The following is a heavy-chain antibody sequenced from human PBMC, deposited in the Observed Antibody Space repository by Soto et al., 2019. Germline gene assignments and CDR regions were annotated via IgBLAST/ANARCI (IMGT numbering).Heavy chain of an antibody. CDR1: GVTFNNYW. J-gene: IGHJ4*02. CDR2: MRQDGSEK. D-gene: IGHD5-12*01. V-gene: IGHV3-7*01. Sequence: EVQLVASGGGLVQPGGSLRLSCAASGVTFNNYWMTWVRQPPGKGLEWVANMRQDGSEKYYVDSVKGRFTISRDNAKNSLYLQMNSLRAEDTAVYYCARALRGYGGYAFDYWGQGTLVTVSS. CDR3: ARALRGYGGYAFDY.